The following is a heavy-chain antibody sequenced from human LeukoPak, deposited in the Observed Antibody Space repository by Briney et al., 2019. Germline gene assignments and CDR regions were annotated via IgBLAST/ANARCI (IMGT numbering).Heavy chain of an antibody. CDR2: TNPISGNA. CDR3: ARIPRGRGAHFDY. Sequence: ASVKVSCKASGYTFTSYDINWVRQATGQGLEWMGWTNPISGNAGYAQKFQGRVTMTRDTSISTAYMELSSLRSEDTAVYYCARIPRGRGAHFDYWGQGTLVTVSS. CDR1: GYTFTSYD. V-gene: IGHV1-8*01. J-gene: IGHJ4*02. D-gene: IGHD1-26*01.